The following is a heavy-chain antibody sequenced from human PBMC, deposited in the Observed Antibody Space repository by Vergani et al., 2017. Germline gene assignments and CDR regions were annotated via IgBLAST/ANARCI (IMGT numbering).Heavy chain of an antibody. J-gene: IGHJ5*02. CDR1: GFTFNQYG. V-gene: IGHV3-33*01. CDR2: TWYDGNNK. D-gene: IGHD1-14*01. Sequence: QVQLVESGGGVVQPGRSLRLSCAASGFTFNQYGMHWVRQAPGKGLEWVAVTWYDGNNKKYADSVKGRFTISRDNSKSTMYLQMNSLRDEDTGVYYCARALRLLYNRFDAWGQGTLVTVSS. CDR3: ARALRLLYNRFDA.